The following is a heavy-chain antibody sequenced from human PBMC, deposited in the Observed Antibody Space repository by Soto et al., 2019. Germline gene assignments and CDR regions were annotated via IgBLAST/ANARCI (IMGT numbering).Heavy chain of an antibody. V-gene: IGHV3-73*01. Sequence: EVQLVESGGGLVQPGGSLKLSCAASGFTFTDSAIHWVRQASGKGLEWVGRIRSKTNNYATAHAASVTGRFSIFRDDSRNTAYLQMNSLKTEDTAVYYCTRPSKDGYSFGYWGQGTLVTVSS. CDR3: TRPSKDGYSFGY. CDR1: GFTFTDSA. J-gene: IGHJ4*02. CDR2: IRSKTNNYAT. D-gene: IGHD4-4*01.